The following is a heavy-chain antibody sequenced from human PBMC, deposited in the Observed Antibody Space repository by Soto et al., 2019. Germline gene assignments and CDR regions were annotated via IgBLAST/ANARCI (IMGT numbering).Heavy chain of an antibody. CDR1: GGSISSGGYY. D-gene: IGHD6-19*01. J-gene: IGHJ5*02. V-gene: IGHV4-31*03. Sequence: QVQLQESGPGLVKPSQTLSLTCTVSGGSISSGGYYWSWIRQHPGKGLEWIGYIYYSGRTYYNPSLKSRVTISVDSSTNQFSVKLSSVTAADTAVYYCARDSSSGWYSEHWFDPWCQGTLVTFSS. CDR2: IYYSGRT. CDR3: ARDSSSGWYSEHWFDP.